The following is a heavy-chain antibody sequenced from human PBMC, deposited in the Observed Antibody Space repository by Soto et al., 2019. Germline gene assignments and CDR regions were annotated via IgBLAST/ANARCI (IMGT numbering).Heavy chain of an antibody. V-gene: IGHV1-8*01. D-gene: IGHD6-13*01. CDR3: ARERSAAGTGWFDP. CDR2: MNPNSGNT. J-gene: IGHJ5*02. Sequence: QVQLVQSGAEVKKPGASVKVSCKASGYTFTSYDINWVRQATGQGLEWRGWMNPNSGNTGYAQKFQGRVTMTRNTSISTAYMELSSPRSEDTAVYYCARERSAAGTGWFDPWGQGTLVTVSS. CDR1: GYTFTSYD.